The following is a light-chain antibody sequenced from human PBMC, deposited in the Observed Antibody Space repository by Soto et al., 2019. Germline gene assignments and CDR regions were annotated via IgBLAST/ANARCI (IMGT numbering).Light chain of an antibody. J-gene: IGKJ1*01. CDR3: QQYVRSPRT. V-gene: IGKV3-20*01. Sequence: EIVLTQSPGTLSLSPGERATLSCRASQSVSSSYLAWYQQKPGQAPRLLIYGASIRTTGIPDRFSGSGSGTDFTLTISRLEPEDFAVYYCQQYVRSPRTFGQGTKVDIK. CDR1: QSVSSSY. CDR2: GAS.